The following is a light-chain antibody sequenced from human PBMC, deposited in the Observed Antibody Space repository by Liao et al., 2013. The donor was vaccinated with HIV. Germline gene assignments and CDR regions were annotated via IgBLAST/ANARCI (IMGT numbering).Light chain of an antibody. CDR3: QVWGSSSDHPV. V-gene: IGLV3-21*01. CDR2: YDS. Sequence: SHVLTQPPSVSVAPGQTARITCDGNNIGSRSVHWYQRKPGQAPLLVIYYDSDRPSGIPERFSGSNSGNTATLTISRVEAGDEADYYCQVWGSSSDHPVFGGGTKVTVL. CDR1: NIGSRS. J-gene: IGLJ3*02.